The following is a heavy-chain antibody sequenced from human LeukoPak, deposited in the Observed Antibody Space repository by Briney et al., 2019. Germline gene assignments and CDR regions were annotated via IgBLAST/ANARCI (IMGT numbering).Heavy chain of an antibody. D-gene: IGHD2-21*01. CDR2: LFSGGDT. CDR1: GFSFRRYY. V-gene: IGHV3-66*01. CDR3: ARPGFDSGFDY. Sequence: GGSLRLSCAASGFSFRRYYMSWVRQAPGKGLQWVSVLFSGGDTYYADSVKDRFSISRDSSRETLFLQMNSLRADDTAVYYCARPGFDSGFDYWGHGTTVTVSS. J-gene: IGHJ4*01.